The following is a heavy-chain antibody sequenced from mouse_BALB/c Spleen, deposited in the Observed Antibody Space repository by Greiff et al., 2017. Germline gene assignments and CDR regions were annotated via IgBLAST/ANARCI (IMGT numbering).Heavy chain of an antibody. J-gene: IGHJ2*01. V-gene: IGHV5-17*02. Sequence: DVMLVESGGGLVQPGGSRKLSCAASGFTFSSFGMHWVRQAPEKGLEWVAYISSGSSTIYYADTVKGRFTISRDNPKNTLFLQMTSLRSEDTAMYYCARSPHYYGSSPYYFDYWGQGTTLTVSS. D-gene: IGHD1-1*01. CDR2: ISSGSSTI. CDR3: ARSPHYYGSSPYYFDY. CDR1: GFTFSSFG.